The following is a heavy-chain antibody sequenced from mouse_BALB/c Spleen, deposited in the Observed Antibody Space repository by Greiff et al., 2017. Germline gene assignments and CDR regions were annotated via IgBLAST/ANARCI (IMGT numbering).Heavy chain of an antibody. CDR2: IRNKANGYTT. J-gene: IGHJ3*01. Sequence: EVKLVESGGGLVQPGGSLRLSCATSGFTFTDYYMSWVRQPPGKALEWLGFIRNKANGYTTEYSASVKGRFTISRDNSQSILYLQMNTLRAEDSATYYCARDYYGSSYVSPFAYWGQGTLVTVSA. CDR3: ARDYYGSSYVSPFAY. V-gene: IGHV7-3*02. D-gene: IGHD1-1*01. CDR1: GFTFTDYY.